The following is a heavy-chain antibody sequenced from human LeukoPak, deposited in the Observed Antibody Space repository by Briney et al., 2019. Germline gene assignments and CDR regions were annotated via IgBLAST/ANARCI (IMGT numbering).Heavy chain of an antibody. CDR3: ARERDGYNFRGLDY. Sequence: ASVKVSCKASGYTFTGYYMHWVRQAPGQGLEWMGWINPNSGGTNYAQKFQGRVTMTRDTSISTAYMELSRLRSDDTAVYYCARERDGYNFRGLDYWGQGTLVTVSS. V-gene: IGHV1-2*02. CDR2: INPNSGGT. D-gene: IGHD5-24*01. CDR1: GYTFTGYY. J-gene: IGHJ4*02.